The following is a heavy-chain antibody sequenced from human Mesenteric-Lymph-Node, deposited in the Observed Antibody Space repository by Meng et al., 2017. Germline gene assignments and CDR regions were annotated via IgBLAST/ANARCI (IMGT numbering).Heavy chain of an antibody. V-gene: IGHV4-61*02. CDR3: ARGLTYFYDSGGYYFDY. CDR1: GGSIRSGSYY. Sequence: SETLSLTCTVSGGSIRSGSYYWSWIRQPAGKGLEWIGRIYSSGSTTTKYNPSLNSRVTMSVDTSKNQFFLKLSSVTAADTAVYFCARGLTYFYDSGGYYFDYWGQGALVTVSS. J-gene: IGHJ4*02. D-gene: IGHD3-22*01. CDR2: IYSSG.